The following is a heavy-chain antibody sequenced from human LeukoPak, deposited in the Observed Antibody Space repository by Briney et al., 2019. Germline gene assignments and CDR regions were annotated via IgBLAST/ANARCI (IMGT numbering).Heavy chain of an antibody. D-gene: IGHD2/OR15-2a*01. J-gene: IGHJ4*02. CDR2: IYYSGST. V-gene: IGHV4-59*01. CDR1: GGSISSYY. CDR3: ARRRAFPPSGYFDY. Sequence: SETLSLTCTVSGGSISSYYWRWIRQPPGKGLEWIGYIYYSGSTNYNPSLKSRVTISVDTSKNQFSLKLSSVTAADTAVYYWARRRAFPPSGYFDYWGQGALVTVSS.